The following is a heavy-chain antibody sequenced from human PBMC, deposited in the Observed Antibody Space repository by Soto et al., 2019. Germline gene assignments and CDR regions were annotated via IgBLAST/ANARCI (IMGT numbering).Heavy chain of an antibody. CDR3: ARDLRAYCSGGSCYSRFDP. J-gene: IGHJ5*02. CDR2: IKQDGSEK. Sequence: EVQLVESGGGLVQPGGSLRLSCAASGFTFSSYWMSWVRQAPGKGLEWVASIKQDGSEKYYVDSVKGRFTISRDNAKNSLYLQMNSLRAEDTAVYYCARDLRAYCSGGSCYSRFDPWGQGTLVTVSS. V-gene: IGHV3-7*05. D-gene: IGHD2-15*01. CDR1: GFTFSSYW.